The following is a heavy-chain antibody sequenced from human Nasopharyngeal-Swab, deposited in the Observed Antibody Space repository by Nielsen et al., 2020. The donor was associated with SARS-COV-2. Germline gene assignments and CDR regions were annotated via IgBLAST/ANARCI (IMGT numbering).Heavy chain of an antibody. V-gene: IGHV3-30-3*01. J-gene: IGHJ6*02. Sequence: GESLKISCAASGFTFSGYAMPWVRQAPGKGLEWVAVISYDGSKKYYADSVKGRFTISRDNSKNTLYLQMNSLRAEDTAVYYCARDQGSSWYTYYYYYGMDVWGQGTTVTVSS. CDR1: GFTFSGYA. D-gene: IGHD6-13*01. CDR2: ISYDGSKK. CDR3: ARDQGSSWYTYYYYYGMDV.